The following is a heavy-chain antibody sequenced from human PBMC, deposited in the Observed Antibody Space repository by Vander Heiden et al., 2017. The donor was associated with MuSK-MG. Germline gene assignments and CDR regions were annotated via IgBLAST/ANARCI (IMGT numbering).Heavy chain of an antibody. D-gene: IGHD6-13*01. J-gene: IGHJ4*02. CDR1: GFTFSSYA. Sequence: EVQLLESGGGLVQPGGSLRLSCAASGFTFSSYAMSWVRQAPGKGLKWVSTSGVSGNTYYADAVKGRFTISRDNSKNTLYLQIKRMTAEETAIYYFAKRTTAGTLYFFDYWGQGTLVTVSS. CDR3: AKRTTAGTLYFFDY. CDR2: SGVSGNT. V-gene: IGHV3-23*01.